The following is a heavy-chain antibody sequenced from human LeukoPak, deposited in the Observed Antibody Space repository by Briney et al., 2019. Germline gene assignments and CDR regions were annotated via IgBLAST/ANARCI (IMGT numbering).Heavy chain of an antibody. CDR3: ARVRTIFGVADYFDY. CDR2: ISSSSSYI. D-gene: IGHD3-3*01. J-gene: IGHJ4*02. CDR1: GFTFSSYS. Sequence: GGSLRLSCAASGFTFSSYSMNWVRQAPGKGLEWVSSISSSSSYIYYADSVKGRFTISRDNAKNSLYLQMNSLRAEDTAVYYCARVRTIFGVADYFDYWGQGTLVTVSS. V-gene: IGHV3-21*01.